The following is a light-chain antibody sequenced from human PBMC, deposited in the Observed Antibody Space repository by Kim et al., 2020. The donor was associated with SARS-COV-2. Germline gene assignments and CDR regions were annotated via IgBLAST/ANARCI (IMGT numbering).Light chain of an antibody. V-gene: IGKV3-11*01. CDR1: HSVNTY. CDR3: QQRSNWPLT. CDR2: DAS. Sequence: LSPGERATLSCRASHSVNTYLAWYQQRPGQSPRLLIFDASNRATGIPARFSGSGSGTDFTLTISSLEPEDFAIYYCQQRSNWPLTFGGGTKVDIK. J-gene: IGKJ4*01.